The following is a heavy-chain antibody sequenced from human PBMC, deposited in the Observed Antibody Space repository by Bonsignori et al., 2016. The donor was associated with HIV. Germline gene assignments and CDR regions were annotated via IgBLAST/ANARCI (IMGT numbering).Heavy chain of an antibody. J-gene: IGHJ6*03. CDR3: ARQFSSSPNDYYYYMDV. V-gene: IGHV5-51*01. CDR2: IYPGDSDT. D-gene: IGHD6-6*01. CDR1: GYSFTSYW. Sequence: GSLRLSCKGSGYSFTSYWIGWVRQMPGKGLEWMGIIYPGDSDTRYSPSFQGQVTISADKSISTAYLQWSSLKASDTAMYYCARQFSSSPNDYYYYMDVWGKGTTVTVSS.